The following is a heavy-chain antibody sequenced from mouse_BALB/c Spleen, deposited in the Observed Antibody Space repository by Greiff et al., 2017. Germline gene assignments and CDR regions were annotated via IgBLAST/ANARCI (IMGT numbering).Heavy chain of an antibody. Sequence: EVQLVESGGGLVQPGGSLRLSCATSGFTFTDYYMSWVRQPPGKALEWLGFIRNKANGYTTEYSAPVKGRFTISRDNSQSILYLQMNTLRAEDSATYYCARDMGTTVVGYFDVWGAGTTVTVSS. D-gene: IGHD1-1*01. V-gene: IGHV7-3*02. CDR1: GFTFTDYY. J-gene: IGHJ1*01. CDR2: IRNKANGYTT. CDR3: ARDMGTTVVGYFDV.